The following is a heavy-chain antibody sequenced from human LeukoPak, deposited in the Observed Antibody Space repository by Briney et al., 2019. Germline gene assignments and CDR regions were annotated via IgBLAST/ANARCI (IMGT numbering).Heavy chain of an antibody. CDR1: GFTFSSYE. CDR3: ARRPYYYDSSGYYYSAFDI. D-gene: IGHD3-22*01. CDR2: ISSSGSTI. V-gene: IGHV3-48*03. J-gene: IGHJ3*02. Sequence: GGSLRLSCAASGFTFSSYEMNWVRQAPGKGLEWVSYISSSGSTIYYADSVKGRFTISRDNAKNSLYLQMNSLRAEDTALYYCARRPYYYDSSGYYYSAFDIWGQGTMVTVSS.